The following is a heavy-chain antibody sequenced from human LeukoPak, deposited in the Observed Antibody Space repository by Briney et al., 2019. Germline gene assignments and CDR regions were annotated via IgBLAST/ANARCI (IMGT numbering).Heavy chain of an antibody. CDR2: ISNDGSKK. CDR1: GFTFSNYD. J-gene: IGHJ4*02. CDR3: TKDKANWGYQDY. D-gene: IGHD7-27*01. V-gene: IGHV3-30*18. Sequence: PGGSLRLSCEASGFTFSNYDMPWVRQAPGKGLEWVALISNDGSKKYYADSGRFTISRDNSKNTLYLQMNSLRPEDTAVYYCTKDKANWGYQDYWGQGTLVTVSS.